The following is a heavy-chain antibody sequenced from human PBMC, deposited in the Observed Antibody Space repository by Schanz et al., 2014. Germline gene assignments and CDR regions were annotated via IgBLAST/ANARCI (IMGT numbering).Heavy chain of an antibody. Sequence: EVQLVESGGGLVQPGRSLRLSCAASGFPFNEYGMLWVRQAPGKGLEWVSSISWNSGSIDYADSVKGRFTISRDNAKNSVSLQMDSLRPEDTAVYFCAKDLHSNSGNYYSYYFDSWGPGALVTVSS. D-gene: IGHD3-10*01. CDR1: GFPFNEYG. J-gene: IGHJ4*02. CDR2: ISWNSGSI. V-gene: IGHV3-9*01. CDR3: AKDLHSNSGNYYSYYFDS.